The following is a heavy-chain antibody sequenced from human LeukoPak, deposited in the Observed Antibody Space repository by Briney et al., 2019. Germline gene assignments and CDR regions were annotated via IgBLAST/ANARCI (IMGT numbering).Heavy chain of an antibody. CDR2: IYYSGST. J-gene: IGHJ4*02. CDR1: GGSISSSSYY. Sequence: PSETLSLTCTVSGGSISSSSYYWGWIRQPPGKGLEWNGSIYYSGSTYYNPSLKSRVTISVDTSKNQFSLKLSSVTAADTAVYYCASMYSSGWYEGFFWGQGTLVTVSS. CDR3: ASMYSSGWYEGFF. D-gene: IGHD6-19*01. V-gene: IGHV4-39*01.